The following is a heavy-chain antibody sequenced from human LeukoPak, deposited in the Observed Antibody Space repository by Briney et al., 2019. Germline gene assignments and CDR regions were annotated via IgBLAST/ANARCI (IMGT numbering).Heavy chain of an antibody. D-gene: IGHD5-12*01. CDR1: GFTFSSYA. Sequence: GGSLRLSCAASGFTFSSYAMHWVRQAPGKGLEYVSAISSNGGSTYYANSVKGRFTISRDNFKNTLDLQMNSLRPEDTAVYHCAKDEATIGYSYYYMDVWGKGTMVTISS. J-gene: IGHJ6*03. CDR2: ISSNGGST. CDR3: AKDEATIGYSYYYMDV. V-gene: IGHV3-64*01.